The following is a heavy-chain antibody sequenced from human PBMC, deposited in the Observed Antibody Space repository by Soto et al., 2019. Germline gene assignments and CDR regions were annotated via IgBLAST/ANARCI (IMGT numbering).Heavy chain of an antibody. CDR1: GFTFSSYV. J-gene: IGHJ4*02. CDR2: ISDSGDSR. Sequence: HPGGSLRLSCAASGFTFSSYVVSWVRQAPGKGLEWVSSISDSGDSRYYTDSVKGRFTISRDNSKNTLYLQMNSLRAEDTAVYYCATYGVPDYWGQGTLVTVSS. CDR3: ATYGVPDY. V-gene: IGHV3-23*01. D-gene: IGHD4-17*01.